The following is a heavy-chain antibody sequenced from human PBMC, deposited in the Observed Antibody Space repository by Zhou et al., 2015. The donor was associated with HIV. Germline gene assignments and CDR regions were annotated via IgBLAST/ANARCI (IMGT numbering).Heavy chain of an antibody. J-gene: IGHJ4*02. CDR2: IIPIFGTA. V-gene: IGHV1-69*01. CDR3: ARGWVQGVPTLHPYYFDY. D-gene: IGHD3-10*01. Sequence: QVQLVQSGAEVKKPGSSVKVSCKASGGTFSSYAISWVQQAPGQGLEWMGGIIPIFGTANYAQKFQGRVTITADESTSTAYMELSSLRSEDTAVYYCARGWVQGVPTLHPYYFDYWGQGTLVTVSS. CDR1: GGTFSSYA.